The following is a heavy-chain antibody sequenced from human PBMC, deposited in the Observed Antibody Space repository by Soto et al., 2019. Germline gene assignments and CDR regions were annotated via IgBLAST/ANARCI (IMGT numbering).Heavy chain of an antibody. CDR1: GGSISSYY. D-gene: IGHD3-10*01. V-gene: IGHV4-59*01. CDR2: IYYSGST. Sequence: PSETLSLTCTVSGGSISSYYWSWIRQPPGKGLEWIGYIYYSGSTNYNPSLKSRVTISVDTSKNQFSLKLSSVTAADTAVYYCARGKRTMVKYYYYYYGMDVWGQGTTVTVSS. J-gene: IGHJ6*02. CDR3: ARGKRTMVKYYYYYYGMDV.